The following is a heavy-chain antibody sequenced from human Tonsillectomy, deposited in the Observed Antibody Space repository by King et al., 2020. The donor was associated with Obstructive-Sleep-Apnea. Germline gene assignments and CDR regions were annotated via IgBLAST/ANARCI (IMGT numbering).Heavy chain of an antibody. CDR1: GFTFDDYA. V-gene: IGHV3-9*01. J-gene: IGHJ3*02. CDR2: ISWNSGSL. D-gene: IGHD2-15*01. Sequence: VQLVESGGGLVQPGRSLRLSCAASGFTFDDYAMHWVRQAPGKGLEWVSGISWNSGSLGYADSVKGRFTISRDNAKNSLYLQMNSLRAEDTALYYCAKDVVVAASYAFDIWGQGTMVTVSS. CDR3: AKDVVVAASYAFDI.